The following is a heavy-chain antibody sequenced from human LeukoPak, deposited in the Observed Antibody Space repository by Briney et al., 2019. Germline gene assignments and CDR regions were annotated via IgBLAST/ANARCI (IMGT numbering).Heavy chain of an antibody. CDR1: GYSISSGYY. CDR3: ARLAYSYGPFDY. D-gene: IGHD5-18*01. CDR2: IYHSGST. Sequence: PSETLSLTCTVSGYSISSGYYWAWVRQPPGKGLEWIGSIYHSGSTPYNPSLKSRVTISVDTSKNQFSLKLISVTAADTAVYYCARLAYSYGPFDYWGQGTLVTVSS. V-gene: IGHV4-38-2*02. J-gene: IGHJ4*02.